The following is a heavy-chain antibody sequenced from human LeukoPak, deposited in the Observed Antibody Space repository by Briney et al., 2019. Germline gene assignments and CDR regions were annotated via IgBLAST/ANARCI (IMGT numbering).Heavy chain of an antibody. V-gene: IGHV4-59*01. D-gene: IGHD2-15*01. J-gene: IGHJ4*02. CDR1: GGSISSYY. CDR2: IYYSGST. Sequence: SETLSLTCTVSGGSISSYYWSWIRQPPGKGLEWIGYIYYSGSTNYNPSLKSRVTISVDTSKNQFSLKLSSVTAADTAVYYCARDPGGYFDYWGQGTLVTVSS. CDR3: ARDPGGYFDY.